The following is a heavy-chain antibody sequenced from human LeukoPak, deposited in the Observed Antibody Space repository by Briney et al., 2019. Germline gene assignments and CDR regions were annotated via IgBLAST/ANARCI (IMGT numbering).Heavy chain of an antibody. J-gene: IGHJ3*02. CDR3: AREGGDDAFDI. CDR1: GYTFTGYY. Sequence: ASVKVSCKASGYTFTGYYMQWVRQAPGQGLEWMGWINPNSGGTNYAQKFQGWVTMTRDKSISTAYMELSRLRSDDTAVYYCAREGGDDAFDIWGQGTMVTVSS. V-gene: IGHV1-2*04. D-gene: IGHD1-26*01. CDR2: INPNSGGT.